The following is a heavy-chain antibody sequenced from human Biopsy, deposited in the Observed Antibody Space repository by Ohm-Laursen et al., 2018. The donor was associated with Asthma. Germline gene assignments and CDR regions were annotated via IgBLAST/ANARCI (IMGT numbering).Heavy chain of an antibody. Sequence: SLRLSCAASGFTFSSYSMNWVRQAPGKGLEWVSSISSSSSYIYYADSVKGRFTISRDNAKNSLYLQMNSLRAEDTAVCYCARDSAEWELLRYYYYGMDVWGQGTTVTVSS. D-gene: IGHD1-26*01. CDR3: ARDSAEWELLRYYYYGMDV. CDR1: GFTFSSYS. J-gene: IGHJ6*02. CDR2: ISSSSSYI. V-gene: IGHV3-21*01.